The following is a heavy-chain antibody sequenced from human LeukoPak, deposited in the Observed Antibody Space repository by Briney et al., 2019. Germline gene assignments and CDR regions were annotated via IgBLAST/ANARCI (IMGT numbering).Heavy chain of an antibody. J-gene: IGHJ4*02. D-gene: IGHD4-23*01. V-gene: IGHV3-30*04. CDR1: GFTFSSYA. Sequence: RTGGSLRLSCAASGFTFSSYAMHWVRQAPGKGLERVAVISYDGNYADSVKGRFTISRDNSKNTLYLQMNSLRAEDTAVYYCARDVGATSTTVGSYWGQGTLVTVSS. CDR3: ARDVGATSTTVGSY. CDR2: ISYDG.